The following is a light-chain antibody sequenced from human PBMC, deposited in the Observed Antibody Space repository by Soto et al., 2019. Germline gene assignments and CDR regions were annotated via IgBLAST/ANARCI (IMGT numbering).Light chain of an antibody. J-gene: IGKJ3*01. V-gene: IGKV4-1*01. Sequence: DIVMTQSPDSLAVSMVERATINCKSSQRVLYSSNNKNYLAWYQQKPGQPPKLIISWASIRESGVPDRFSGSGSGTDFTLTISGLQAEDVAVYYCQQYYSTPRFGPGNKVYI. CDR3: QQYYSTPR. CDR2: WAS. CDR1: QRVLYSSNNKNY.